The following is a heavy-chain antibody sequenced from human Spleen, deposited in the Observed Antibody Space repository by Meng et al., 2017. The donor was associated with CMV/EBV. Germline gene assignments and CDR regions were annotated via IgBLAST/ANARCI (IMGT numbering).Heavy chain of an antibody. CDR1: GFTFSSYS. D-gene: IGHD4-17*01. CDR3: ARGSYGDLDY. J-gene: IGHJ4*02. V-gene: IGHV3-21*01. CDR2: ISSSSSYI. Sequence: GESLKISCAASGFTFSSYSMNWVRQAPGKGLEWVSSISSSSSYIYYADSVKGRFTISRDNAKNSLYLQMNSLRAEDTAVYYCARGSYGDLDYWGQGTLVTVSS.